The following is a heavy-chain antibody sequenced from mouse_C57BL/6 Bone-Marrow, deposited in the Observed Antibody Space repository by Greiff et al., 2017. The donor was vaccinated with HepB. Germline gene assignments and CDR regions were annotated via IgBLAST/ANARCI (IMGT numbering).Heavy chain of an antibody. CDR1: GYTFTSYW. CDR2: IDPSDSYT. D-gene: IGHD1-1*01. V-gene: IGHV1-59*01. Sequence: VQLQQPGAELVRPGTSVKLSCKASGYTFTSYWMHWVKQRPGQGLEWIGVIDPSDSYTNYNQKFKGKATLTVDTSFSTAYMQLSSLTSEDSAVYYCARFITTVVATRYYAMDYWGQGTSVTVSS. CDR3: ARFITTVVATRYYAMDY. J-gene: IGHJ4*01.